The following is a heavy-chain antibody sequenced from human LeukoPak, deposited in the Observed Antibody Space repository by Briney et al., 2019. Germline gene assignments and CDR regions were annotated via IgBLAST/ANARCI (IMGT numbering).Heavy chain of an antibody. Sequence: PGGSVRLSCAASWFTFSSYEMNGVRQAPGKGLEWVSYISSSGSAIYYADSVKGRFTISRDNAKNSLYLQMNSLRAEDSAVDYCARDQAGRHSDYWGQGTLVTVSS. J-gene: IGHJ4*02. D-gene: IGHD6-13*01. CDR2: ISSSGSAI. V-gene: IGHV3-48*03. CDR3: ARDQAGRHSDY. CDR1: WFTFSSYE.